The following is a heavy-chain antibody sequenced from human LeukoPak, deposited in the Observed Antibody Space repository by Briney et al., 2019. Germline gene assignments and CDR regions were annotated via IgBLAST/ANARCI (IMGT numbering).Heavy chain of an antibody. D-gene: IGHD3-22*01. CDR3: ARARYYDSSGYYFSTTHYFDY. CDR1: GGSISSYY. CDR2: IYYSGST. V-gene: IGHV4-59*01. Sequence: PSETLSLTCTVSGGSISSYYWSWIRQPPGKGLEWIGYIYYSGSTNYNPSLKSRVTISVDTSKNQFSLKLSSVTAADTAVYYCARARYYDSSGYYFSTTHYFDYWGQGTLVTVSS. J-gene: IGHJ4*02.